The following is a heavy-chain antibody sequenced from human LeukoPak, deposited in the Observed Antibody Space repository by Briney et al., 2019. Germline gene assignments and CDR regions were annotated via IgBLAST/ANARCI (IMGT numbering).Heavy chain of an antibody. CDR2: ISGSGGST. CDR3: AKDGTGCGGDCYSDY. Sequence: GGSLRLSCAASGFTFSDYGMSWVRQAPGKGLEWVSAISGSGGSTYYADSVKGRFTISRDNSKNTLYLQMNSLRAEDTAVYYCAKDGTGCGGDCYSDYWGQGTLLTVSS. V-gene: IGHV3-23*01. J-gene: IGHJ4*02. CDR1: GFTFSDYG. D-gene: IGHD2-21*02.